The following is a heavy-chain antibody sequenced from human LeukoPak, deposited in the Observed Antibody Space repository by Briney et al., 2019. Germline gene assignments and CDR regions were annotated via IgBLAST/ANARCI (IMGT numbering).Heavy chain of an antibody. Sequence: PGGSLRLSCAASGFTFTDNSMSWGRQAPGKGLEWVSGLGRSGENRYYATSVRGRFSISRDNSKDTVYLQMNSLRAEDTAIYYCVKDRPCETCMPMDAWGQGTTVTVSS. J-gene: IGHJ6*02. CDR2: LGRSGENR. D-gene: IGHD2-2*01. CDR3: VKDRPCETCMPMDA. CDR1: GFTFTDNS. V-gene: IGHV3-23*01.